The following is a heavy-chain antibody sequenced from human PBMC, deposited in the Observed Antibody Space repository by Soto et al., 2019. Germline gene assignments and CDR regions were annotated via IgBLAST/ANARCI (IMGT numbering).Heavy chain of an antibody. CDR1: GYTFTSYG. Sequence: ASVKVSCKASGYTFTSYGISWVRQAPGQGLEWMGWISAYNGNTNYAQKLQGRVTMTTDTSTSTAYMELRSLRSDDTAVYYCARDLESAYSSGWYLFDYWGQGTLVTV. V-gene: IGHV1-18*01. CDR2: ISAYNGNT. CDR3: ARDLESAYSSGWYLFDY. D-gene: IGHD6-19*01. J-gene: IGHJ4*02.